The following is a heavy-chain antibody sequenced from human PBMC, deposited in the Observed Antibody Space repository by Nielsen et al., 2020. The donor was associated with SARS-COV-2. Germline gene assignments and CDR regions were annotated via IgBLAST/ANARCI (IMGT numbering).Heavy chain of an antibody. Sequence: LRLSCTVSGGSISSGGYYWSWIRQHPGKGLEWIGYIYYSGSTYYNPSLKSRVTISVDTSKNQFSLKLSSVTAADTAVYYCAREGRITGTTDWFDPWGQGTLVTVFS. CDR3: AREGRITGTTDWFDP. D-gene: IGHD1-7*01. V-gene: IGHV4-31*03. CDR2: IYYSGST. J-gene: IGHJ5*02. CDR1: GGSISSGGYY.